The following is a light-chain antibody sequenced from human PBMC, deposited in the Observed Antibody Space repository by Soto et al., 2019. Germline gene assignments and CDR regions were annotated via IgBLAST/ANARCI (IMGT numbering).Light chain of an antibody. CDR2: DAS. Sequence: EIVLAQSPATLSLSPGERATLSCRASQNIDVYLDWFQQKPGQSPRLLIFDASNRATGVPTRFSGSGSGTDFTLTISSLEPVDFAVYYCQQRDNWPLTFGPGTKVDIK. CDR3: QQRDNWPLT. J-gene: IGKJ3*01. CDR1: QNIDVY. V-gene: IGKV3-11*01.